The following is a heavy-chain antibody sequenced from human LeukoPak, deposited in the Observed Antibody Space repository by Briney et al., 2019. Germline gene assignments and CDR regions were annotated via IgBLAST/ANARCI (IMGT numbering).Heavy chain of an antibody. CDR1: GFNFSTYI. J-gene: IGHJ4*02. CDR2: ISDTSDTL. Sequence: GGSLRLSCVASGFNFSTYIMNWVRPAPGKGLEWVSYISDTSDTLYYADSVKGRFTISRDNAKNSLYLQMNRLRDEDTAVYYCARAFLGGDYWGQGTLATVSS. CDR3: ARAFLGGDY. V-gene: IGHV3-48*02. D-gene: IGHD3-3*02.